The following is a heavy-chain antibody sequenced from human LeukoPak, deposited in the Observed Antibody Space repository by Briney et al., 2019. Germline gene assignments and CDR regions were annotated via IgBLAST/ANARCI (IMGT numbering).Heavy chain of an antibody. CDR2: ISGYTGNT. J-gene: IGHJ4*02. V-gene: IGHV1-18*01. CDR1: GYTFSSSYG. Sequence: SVKVSCKASGYTFSSSYGISWVRQAPAQGLEWMGWISGYTGNTNYGQKVQGRVTMTTDTSTSTAYMELMSLRSDDTAVYYCARFNDWDGTPDYWGQGTLVTVSS. D-gene: IGHD1-1*01. CDR3: ARFNDWDGTPDY.